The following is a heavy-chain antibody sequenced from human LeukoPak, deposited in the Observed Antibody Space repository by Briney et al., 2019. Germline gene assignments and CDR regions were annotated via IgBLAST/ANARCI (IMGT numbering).Heavy chain of an antibody. V-gene: IGHV3-48*03. J-gene: IGHJ4*02. D-gene: IGHD3-10*01. CDR2: ISDSATTI. Sequence: PGGSLRLSCAASGFTFSTFEMNWVRQAPGKGLEWVSYISDSATTIYYADSVKGRFTISRDNAKNSLYLQMNSLRAEDTAVYYCAGVFGSGSSDYWGQGTLVTVSS. CDR3: AGVFGSGSSDY. CDR1: GFTFSTFE.